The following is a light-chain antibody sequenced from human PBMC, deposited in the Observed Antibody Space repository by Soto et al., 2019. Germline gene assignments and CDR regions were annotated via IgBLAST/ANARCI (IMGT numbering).Light chain of an antibody. J-gene: IGKJ4*01. Sequence: AIQMTQSPSSLSASVGDRVTITCRASQDIRDDLGWYQQKPGKAPNLLIYVASNLQSGVPSRFSGSGAGTEFTLTISSLQHEDVATYYCLQDYRYPLTFGGGKKVEIK. CDR3: LQDYRYPLT. CDR1: QDIRDD. V-gene: IGKV1-6*02. CDR2: VAS.